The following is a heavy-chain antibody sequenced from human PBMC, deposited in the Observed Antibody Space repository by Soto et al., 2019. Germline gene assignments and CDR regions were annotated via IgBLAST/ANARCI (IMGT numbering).Heavy chain of an antibody. J-gene: IGHJ4*02. V-gene: IGHV1-18*01. CDR1: GYTFTSYG. D-gene: IGHD2-2*01. Sequence: ASVKVSCKASGYTFTSYGISWVRQAPGQGLEWMGWISAYNGNTNYAQKLQGRVTMTTDTSTSTAYMELRSLRSDDTAVYYCADGIIIVPAATEIDNWGQGALVTISS. CDR2: ISAYNGNT. CDR3: ADGIIIVPAATEIDN.